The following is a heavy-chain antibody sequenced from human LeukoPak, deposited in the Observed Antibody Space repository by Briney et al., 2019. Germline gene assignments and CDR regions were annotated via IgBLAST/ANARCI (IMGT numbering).Heavy chain of an antibody. V-gene: IGHV3-48*04. J-gene: IGHJ4*02. D-gene: IGHD2-8*01. CDR3: ARDRKGCTNGVCFDVGYYFDY. CDR1: GFTFSSYS. Sequence: GGTLRLSCAASGFTFSSYSMNWVRQAPGKGLEWVSYISSSSSTIYYADSVKGRFTISRDNAKNSLYLQMNSLRAEDTAVYYCARDRKGCTNGVCFDVGYYFDYWGQGTLVTVSS. CDR2: ISSSSSTI.